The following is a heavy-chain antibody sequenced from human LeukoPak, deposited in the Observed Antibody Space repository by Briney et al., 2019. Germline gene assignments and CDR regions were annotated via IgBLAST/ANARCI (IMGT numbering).Heavy chain of an antibody. CDR1: GGSISSYY. Sequence: SETLSLTCTVSGGSISSYYWSWIRQPPGKGLEWIGSIYYSGSTNYNPSLKSRVTISVDTSKNQFSLKLSSVTAADTAVYYCARDQLVVVPAGAFDIWGQGTMVTVSS. CDR3: ARDQLVVVPAGAFDI. CDR2: IYYSGST. V-gene: IGHV4-59*01. J-gene: IGHJ3*02. D-gene: IGHD2-2*01.